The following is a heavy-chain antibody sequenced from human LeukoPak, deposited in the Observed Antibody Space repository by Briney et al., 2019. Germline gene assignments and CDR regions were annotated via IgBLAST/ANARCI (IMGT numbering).Heavy chain of an antibody. CDR3: SRGGEVLWFGSDRFFGFDY. J-gene: IGHJ4*02. CDR1: GFTFSSYE. CDR2: ISSSGSTI. D-gene: IGHD3-10*01. V-gene: IGHV3-48*03. Sequence: GGSLRLSCAASGFTFSSYEMNWVRQAPGKGLEWVSYISSSGSTIYYADSVKGRFTISRDNAKNSLYLQMNSLRAEDTAVYYLSRGGEVLWFGSDRFFGFDYWGQGTLVNVSS.